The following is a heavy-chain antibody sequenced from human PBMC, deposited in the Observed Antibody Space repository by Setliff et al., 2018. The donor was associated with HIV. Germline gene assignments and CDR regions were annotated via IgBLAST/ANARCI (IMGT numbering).Heavy chain of an antibody. CDR1: GGSFSDYY. CDR3: ARGRHIEATIPLDH. J-gene: IGHJ4*02. V-gene: IGHV4-34*01. CDR2: INDRGNT. D-gene: IGHD5-12*01. Sequence: PSETLSLTCTVSGGSFSDYYWTWIRQPPNTGLEWIGEINDRGNTNYMPSLRSRVTISVDTSKNQSSLRLTSVTAADSAIYYCARGRHIEATIPLDHWGQGTLVTVSS.